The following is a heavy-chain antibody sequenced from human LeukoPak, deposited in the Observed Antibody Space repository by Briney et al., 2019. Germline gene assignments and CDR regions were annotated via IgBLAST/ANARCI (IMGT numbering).Heavy chain of an antibody. J-gene: IGHJ4*02. Sequence: GGSLRLSCAASGFTFSSYWMSWVRQAPGKGLEWVANIKEDGRDKYYVDSVKGRFTISRDNAKNSLYLQMNSLRSEDTAVYYCARASAVADTRDYWGQGTLVTVSS. CDR2: IKEDGRDK. D-gene: IGHD6-19*01. CDR1: GFTFSSYW. CDR3: ARASAVADTRDY. V-gene: IGHV3-7*01.